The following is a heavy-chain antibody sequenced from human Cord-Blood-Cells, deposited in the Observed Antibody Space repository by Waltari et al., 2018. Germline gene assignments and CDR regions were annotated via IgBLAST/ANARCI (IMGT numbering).Heavy chain of an antibody. V-gene: IGHV3-23*01. D-gene: IGHD5-12*01. CDR1: GFNFSSSA. J-gene: IGHJ3*02. CDR2: ISGSGGST. CDR3: AKSSSGYRVDAFDI. Sequence: EVQLLESGGGLVPPGGSLGLSCAASGFNFSSSAMGRVRQSPGKGLEWVSAISGSGGSTYYADSVKGRFTISRDNSKNTLYLQMNSLRAEDTAVYYCAKSSSGYRVDAFDIWGQGTMVTVSS.